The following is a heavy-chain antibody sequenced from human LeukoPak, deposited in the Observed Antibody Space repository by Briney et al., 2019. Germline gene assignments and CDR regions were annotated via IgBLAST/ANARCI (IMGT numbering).Heavy chain of an antibody. V-gene: IGHV3-20*04. CDR3: ARGVLRFCSSTSCYASWSY. CDR2: INWNGGSK. CDR1: GFTFDDYG. D-gene: IGHD2-2*01. Sequence: GGPLRLSCAASGFTFDDYGMSWVRQAPGKGLEWVSGINWNGGSKGYADSVKGRFIISRDNAKNSLYLQMNSLRAEDTALYYCARGVLRFCSSTSCYASWSYWGQGTLVTVSS. J-gene: IGHJ4*02.